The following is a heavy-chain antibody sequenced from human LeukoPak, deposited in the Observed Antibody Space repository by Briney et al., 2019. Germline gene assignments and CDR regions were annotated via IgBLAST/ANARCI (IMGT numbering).Heavy chain of an antibody. CDR2: IIPIFGTA. Sequence: ASVKVSCKASGGTFSSHAISWVRQAPGQGLEWMGGIIPIFGTANYAQKFQGRVTITADESTSTAYMELSSLRSEDTAVYYCAREKSHGVIDYWGQGTLVTVSS. CDR1: GGTFSSHA. V-gene: IGHV1-69*13. D-gene: IGHD3-16*02. CDR3: AREKSHGVIDY. J-gene: IGHJ4*02.